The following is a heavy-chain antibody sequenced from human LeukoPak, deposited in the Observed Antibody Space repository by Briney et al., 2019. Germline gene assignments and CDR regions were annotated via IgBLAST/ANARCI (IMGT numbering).Heavy chain of an antibody. CDR1: GGTFSSYA. V-gene: IGHV1-69*13. CDR3: AREGVQQLVYGY. D-gene: IGHD6-13*01. Sequence: ASVKVSCKASGGTFSSYAISWVRQAPGQGLEWMGGIIPIFGTANYAQKFQGRVTITADESTSTAYMELSSLRSEDTAVYYCAREGVQQLVYGYWGQGTLVTVSS. J-gene: IGHJ4*02. CDR2: IIPIFGTA.